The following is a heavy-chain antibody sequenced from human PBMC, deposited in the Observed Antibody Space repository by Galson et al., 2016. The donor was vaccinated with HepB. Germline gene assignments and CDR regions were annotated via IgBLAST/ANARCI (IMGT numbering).Heavy chain of an antibody. CDR2: INHSGRT. CDR3: ARGHRYTISSKFYFFSYGMDF. J-gene: IGHJ6*02. Sequence: SETLSLTCAVYGGSFSSNFWTWIRRSPGKGLEWIGEINHSGRTFYNPSLKSRVTVSIDTSKNQFSLKVNSVTAADTALYYFARGHRYTISSKFYFFSYGMDFWGQGTPVTVSS. D-gene: IGHD6-6*01. V-gene: IGHV4-34*01. CDR1: GGSFSSNF.